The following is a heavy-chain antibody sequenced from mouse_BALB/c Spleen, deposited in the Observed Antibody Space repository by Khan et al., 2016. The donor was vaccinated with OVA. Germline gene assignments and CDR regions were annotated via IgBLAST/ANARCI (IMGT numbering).Heavy chain of an antibody. D-gene: IGHD1-1*01. CDR3: ATSYFYGYYFDY. CDR2: ICGYSNTI. J-gene: IGHJ2*01. CDR1: GFTFNNYG. V-gene: IGHV5-17*02. Sequence: EVELVESGGGLVQPGGSRKLSCAASGFTFNNYGMHWVRPAPEKGLGWVAYICGYSNTIYFVDSVKGRFPISRDNPKNTLFLQMTSLMSEDTAMYYCATSYFYGYYFDYWGPGTTRTGS.